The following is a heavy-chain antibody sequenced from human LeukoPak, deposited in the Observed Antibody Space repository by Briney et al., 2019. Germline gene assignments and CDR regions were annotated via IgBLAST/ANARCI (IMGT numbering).Heavy chain of an antibody. CDR1: GLTFSDFW. CDR3: ATGHSYGYDY. J-gene: IGHJ4*02. D-gene: IGHD5-18*01. V-gene: IGHV3-74*01. Sequence: GGSPRLSCAASGLTFSDFWMHWVRHTPGKGLVWVALVKGDGRTTIYADSVKGRFTISRDNAKNTLYLQMNSLRADDSGVYYCATGHSYGYDYWGQGVLVSVSS. CDR2: VKGDGRTT.